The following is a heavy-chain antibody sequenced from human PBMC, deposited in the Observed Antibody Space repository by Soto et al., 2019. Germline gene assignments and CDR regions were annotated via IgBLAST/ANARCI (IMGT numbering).Heavy chain of an antibody. CDR3: ARGGIHHYYYGMDV. Sequence: ASVKVSCKASGYTFTSYDINWLRQAAGQGLEWMGWMNPNSGNTGYAQKFQGRVTMTRNTSISTAYMELSSLRSEDTAVYYCARGGIHHYYYGMDVWGQGTTVTVSS. CDR1: GYTFTSYD. D-gene: IGHD5-18*01. V-gene: IGHV1-8*01. CDR2: MNPNSGNT. J-gene: IGHJ6*02.